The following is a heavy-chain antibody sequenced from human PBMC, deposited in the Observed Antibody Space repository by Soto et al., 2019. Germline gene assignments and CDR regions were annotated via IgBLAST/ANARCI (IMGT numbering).Heavy chain of an antibody. CDR2: ISGSGGST. V-gene: IGHV3-23*01. Sequence: GGSLRLSCAASGFTFSSYAMSWVRQAPGKGLEWVSAISGSGGSTYYADSVKGRFTISRDNSKNTLYPQMNSLRAEDTAVYYCANLAMCFWSGYCGYQDAFDIWGQGTMVTVSS. CDR1: GFTFSSYA. CDR3: ANLAMCFWSGYCGYQDAFDI. D-gene: IGHD3-3*01. J-gene: IGHJ3*02.